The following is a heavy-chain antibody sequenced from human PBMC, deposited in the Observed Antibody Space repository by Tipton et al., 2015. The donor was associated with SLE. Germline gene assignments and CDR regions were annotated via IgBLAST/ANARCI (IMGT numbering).Heavy chain of an antibody. Sequence: SLRLSCAASGFTFSTYGMHWVRQAPGKGLEWVTFIRYDGSDKYYADSVKGRFTISRDNSKNTLYLQMNSLRAEDTAVYYCARRQGSSWYFDYWGQGTLVTVSS. CDR3: ARRQGSSWYFDY. D-gene: IGHD6-13*01. CDR1: GFTFSTYG. J-gene: IGHJ4*02. CDR2: IRYDGSDK. V-gene: IGHV3-30*02.